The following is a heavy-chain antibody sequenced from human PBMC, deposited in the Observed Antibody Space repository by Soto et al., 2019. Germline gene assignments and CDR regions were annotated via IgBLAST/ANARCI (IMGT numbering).Heavy chain of an antibody. D-gene: IGHD3-10*01. CDR1: GGSISSGGYY. V-gene: IGHV4-31*03. CDR2: IYYSGST. CDR3: ARFEGYYYGSPYKNVDGNYYGMDV. J-gene: IGHJ6*02. Sequence: PSETLSLTCTVSGGSISSGGYYWGWIRQHPGKGLEWIGYIYYSGSTYYNPSLKSRVTISVDTSKNQFSLNLNSVTAADTAVYYCARFEGYYYGSPYKNVDGNYYGMDVWGPGTTVTVSS.